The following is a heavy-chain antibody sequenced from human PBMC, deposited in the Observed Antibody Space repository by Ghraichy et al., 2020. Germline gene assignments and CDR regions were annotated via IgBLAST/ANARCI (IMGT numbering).Heavy chain of an antibody. V-gene: IGHV4-59*08. CDR3: VRRQAGGSLAYVDYFDS. J-gene: IGHJ4*02. D-gene: IGHD3-10*02. CDR1: GGSITNNY. Sequence: SETLSLTCAVSGGSITNNYWTWIRQSPEKGLEWIGYIFSSGDTNYNPSLRSRLTLSIDTSKNQFSLHLNSVTAADTAVYYCVRRQAGGSLAYVDYFDSWGQGSLVTVSS. CDR2: IFSSGDT.